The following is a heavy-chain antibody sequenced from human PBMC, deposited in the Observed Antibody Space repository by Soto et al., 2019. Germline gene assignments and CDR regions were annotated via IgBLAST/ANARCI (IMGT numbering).Heavy chain of an antibody. D-gene: IGHD6-19*01. CDR3: ARGIEGWYQGRYYYGMDV. CDR1: GGSVSSGSYY. Sequence: SETLSLTCTVSGGSVSSGSYYWSCIRQPPGKGLEWIGYIYYSGSTNYNPSLKSRVTISVDTSKNQFSLKLSSVTAADTAVYYCARGIEGWYQGRYYYGMDVWGQGTTVTVS. CDR2: IYYSGST. J-gene: IGHJ6*02. V-gene: IGHV4-61*01.